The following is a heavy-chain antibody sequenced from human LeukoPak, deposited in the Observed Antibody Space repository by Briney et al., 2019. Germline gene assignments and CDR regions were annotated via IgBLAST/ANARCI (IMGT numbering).Heavy chain of an antibody. Sequence: GGSLRLSCAASGFTFSSYAMTWVRQAPGKGLEWVSTIRSNGETTYNADSVKGRFTISRDNSKKTLYLQLNSLRVEDTAIYYCAKGQELDDGVFDSWGQGTLVTVSS. J-gene: IGHJ4*02. CDR3: AKGQELDDGVFDS. CDR1: GFTFSSYA. V-gene: IGHV3-23*01. D-gene: IGHD1-1*01. CDR2: IRSNGETT.